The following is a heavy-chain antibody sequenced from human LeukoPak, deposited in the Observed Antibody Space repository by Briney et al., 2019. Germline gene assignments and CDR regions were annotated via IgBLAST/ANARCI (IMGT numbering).Heavy chain of an antibody. D-gene: IGHD2-21*02. CDR3: ARGPPYIVVVTAIGFFDH. CDR2: MCHGGST. CDR1: GGSVSGGTYY. J-gene: IGHJ4*02. V-gene: IGHV4-39*07. Sequence: SETLSLTCTVSGGSVSGGTYYWGWIRQPPGKGLEWIGSMCHGGSTYYNPSLKSRVTISVDTPKNQFSLKLTSVTAADTAVYYCARGPPYIVVVTAIGFFDHWGQGTLVTVSS.